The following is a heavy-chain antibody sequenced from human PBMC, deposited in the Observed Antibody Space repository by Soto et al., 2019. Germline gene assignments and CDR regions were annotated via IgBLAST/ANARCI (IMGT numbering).Heavy chain of an antibody. V-gene: IGHV4-4*02. D-gene: IGHD1-26*01. CDR1: GGSISSSNW. Sequence: QVQLQESGPGLVKPSGTLSLTCAVSGGSISSSNWWSWVRQPPGKGLEWIGEIYHSGSTNYNPSLKSRVTITVDQSKNQVSLKLSSVTAADTAVYYCARVSGSYYYGMDVWGQGTTVTVAS. CDR3: ARVSGSYYYGMDV. CDR2: IYHSGST. J-gene: IGHJ6*02.